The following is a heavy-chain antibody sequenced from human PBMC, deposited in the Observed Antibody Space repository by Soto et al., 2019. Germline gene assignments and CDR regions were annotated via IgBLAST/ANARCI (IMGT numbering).Heavy chain of an antibody. CDR2: INARNGNT. Sequence: GASVKVSCKTSGYTFSSHVMHWVRQAPGQRLEWMGWINARNGNTKLSQRFQGRVTITRDTSASTTYIELSSLRSEDTVVYYCAREGCCSSTNGDAFDIWGQGTMVTVSS. CDR3: AREGCCSSTNGDAFDI. V-gene: IGHV1-3*01. D-gene: IGHD2-2*01. CDR1: GYTFSSHV. J-gene: IGHJ3*02.